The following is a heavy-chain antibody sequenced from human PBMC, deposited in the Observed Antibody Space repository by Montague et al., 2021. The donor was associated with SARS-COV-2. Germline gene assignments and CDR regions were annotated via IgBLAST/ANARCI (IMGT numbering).Heavy chain of an antibody. J-gene: IGHJ4*02. V-gene: IGHV4-4*03. D-gene: IGHD1-26*01. CDR1: GGGSICSSHW. CDR2: IYHDGST. Sequence: RETLSLTCTVSGGGSICSSHWWSWVRQPPGKGLEWIGEIYHDGSTNYNPSLKSRLTISVDKSKNQFSLKLSSVTAADTAVYYCARFTSTGSGSYYIFDYWGQGTLVTVSS. CDR3: ARFTSTGSGSYYIFDY.